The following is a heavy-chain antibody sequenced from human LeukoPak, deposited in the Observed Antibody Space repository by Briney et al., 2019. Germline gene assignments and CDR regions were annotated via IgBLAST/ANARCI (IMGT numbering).Heavy chain of an antibody. V-gene: IGHV1-18*01. D-gene: IGHD3-22*01. CDR2: ISAYNGNT. CDR3: AREGLGPDYYDSKKTVGDAFDI. Sequence: ASVKVSCKASGYTFTSYGISWVRQAPGQGLEWMGWISAYNGNTNYAQKLQGRVTMTTDTSTSTAYMELRSLRSDDTAVYYCAREGLGPDYYDSKKTVGDAFDIRGQGTMVTVSS. CDR1: GYTFTSYG. J-gene: IGHJ3*02.